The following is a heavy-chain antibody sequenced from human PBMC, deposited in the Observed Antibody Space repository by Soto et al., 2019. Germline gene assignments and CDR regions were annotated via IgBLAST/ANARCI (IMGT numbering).Heavy chain of an antibody. Sequence: QVQLQESGPGLVKPSGTLSLTCAVSGGSISSSNWWSWVRQPPVKGLEWIGEIYHSGSTNDNPSLTSRVTIAIDKSRNRFSLNLTSVTAADPAVYYCASYNPGNRPCDYWGQGTLVAVSS. CDR1: GGSISSSNW. CDR3: ASYNPGNRPCDY. D-gene: IGHD1-1*01. CDR2: IYHSGST. V-gene: IGHV4-4*02. J-gene: IGHJ4*02.